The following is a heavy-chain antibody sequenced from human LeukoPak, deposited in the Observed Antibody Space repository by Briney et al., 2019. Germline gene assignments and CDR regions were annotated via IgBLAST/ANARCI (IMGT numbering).Heavy chain of an antibody. CDR2: MNPNSGNT. CDR3: ARFPLSGIAVAGNTYYYYGMDV. CDR1: GGTFSSYA. J-gene: IGHJ6*02. Sequence: ASVKVSCKASGGTFSSYAISWVRQATGQGLEWMGWMNPNSGNTGYAQKFQGRVTMTRNTSISTAYMELSSLRSEDTAVYYCARFPLSGIAVAGNTYYYYGMDVWSQGTRSPSP. D-gene: IGHD6-19*01. V-gene: IGHV1-8*02.